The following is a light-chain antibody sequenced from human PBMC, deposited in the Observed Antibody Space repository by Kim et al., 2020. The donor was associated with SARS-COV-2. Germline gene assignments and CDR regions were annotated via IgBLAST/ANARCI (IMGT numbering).Light chain of an antibody. CDR3: QQYYGTPPYT. V-gene: IGKV4-1*01. CDR1: QSVLYNSNNKNH. Sequence: DIVMTQSPDSLAVSLGERATINCKSSQSVLYNSNNKNHLAWYQQKPGQPPKLLIYWASTRESGVPDRFSGSGSGTDFTLTISSLQAEDVAVYYCQQYYGTPPYTFGQGTKLE. CDR2: WAS. J-gene: IGKJ2*01.